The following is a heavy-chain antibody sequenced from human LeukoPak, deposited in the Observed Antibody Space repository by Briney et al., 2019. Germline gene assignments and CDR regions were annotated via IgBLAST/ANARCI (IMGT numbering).Heavy chain of an antibody. V-gene: IGHV3-30*14. CDR1: GFTFSSYA. D-gene: IGHD6-19*01. J-gene: IGHJ5*02. CDR3: ARALKSSGWYGDWFDP. CDR2: ISYDGSNE. Sequence: GGSLRLSCAASGFTFSSYAMHWVRQAPGKGLEWVAVISYDGSNEYYADSVKGRFTISRDNSKNTLYLQMNSLRAEDTAVYYCARALKSSGWYGDWFDPWGQGTLVTVSS.